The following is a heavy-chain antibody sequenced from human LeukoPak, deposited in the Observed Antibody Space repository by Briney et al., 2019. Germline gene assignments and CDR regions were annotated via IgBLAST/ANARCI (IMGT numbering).Heavy chain of an antibody. J-gene: IGHJ3*02. V-gene: IGHV3-11*06. CDR3: ASGASRWSLDVFDI. CDR1: GFTFSNYY. Sequence: PGGSLRLSCAASGFTFSNYYMTWVRQAPGKGLEWVSYISTSSTYTKYADSVKGRFTISRDNAKNSLYLQMNSLRAEDTAVYYCASGASRWSLDVFDIWGQGTMVTVSS. CDR2: ISTSSTYT. D-gene: IGHD6-13*01.